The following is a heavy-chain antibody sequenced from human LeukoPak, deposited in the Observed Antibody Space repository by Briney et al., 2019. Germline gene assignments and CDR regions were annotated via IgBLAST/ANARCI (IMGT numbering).Heavy chain of an antibody. CDR2: IIPIFGTA. Sequence: SVKVSCKASGGTFSSYAISWVRQAPGQGLEWMGGIIPIFGTANYAQKLQGRVTMTTDTSTSTAYMELRSLRSDDTAVYYCAREWYYDSSGSEGFDPWGQGTLVTVSS. V-gene: IGHV1-69*05. CDR3: AREWYYDSSGSEGFDP. D-gene: IGHD3-22*01. J-gene: IGHJ5*02. CDR1: GGTFSSYA.